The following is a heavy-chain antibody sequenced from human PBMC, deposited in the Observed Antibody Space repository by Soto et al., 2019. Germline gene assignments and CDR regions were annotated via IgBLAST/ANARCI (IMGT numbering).Heavy chain of an antibody. Sequence: ASVKVSCKASGYTFTSYAMHWVRQAPGQRLEWMGWINAGNGNTKYSQKFQGRVTITRDTSASTAYMELSSLRSEDTAVYYCARGNTIVVVITSEFDYWGQGTLVTVSS. CDR2: INAGNGNT. J-gene: IGHJ4*02. CDR1: GYTFTSYA. D-gene: IGHD3-22*01. CDR3: ARGNTIVVVITSEFDY. V-gene: IGHV1-3*01.